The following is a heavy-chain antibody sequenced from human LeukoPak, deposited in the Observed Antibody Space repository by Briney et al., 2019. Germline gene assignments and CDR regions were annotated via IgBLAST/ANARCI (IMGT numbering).Heavy chain of an antibody. Sequence: GGSLRLSCAASGFTFSSYAMHWVRQAPGKGLEWVAVISYDGSNKYYADSVKGRFTISRDNSKNTLYLQMNSLGAEDTAVYYCARVLGESRYGMDVWGQGTTVTVSS. J-gene: IGHJ6*02. D-gene: IGHD3-10*01. V-gene: IGHV3-30-3*01. CDR1: GFTFSSYA. CDR2: ISYDGSNK. CDR3: ARVLGESRYGMDV.